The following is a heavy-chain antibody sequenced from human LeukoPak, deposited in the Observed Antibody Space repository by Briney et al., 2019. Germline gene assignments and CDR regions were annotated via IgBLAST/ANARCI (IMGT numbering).Heavy chain of an antibody. J-gene: IGHJ5*02. CDR3: ARDFGGIGLRYFDWFDP. CDR2: IYTSGST. CDR1: GGSFSGYY. D-gene: IGHD3-9*01. Sequence: SETLSLTCAVYGGSFSGYYWSWIRQPPGKGLEWIGRIYTSGSTNYNPSLKSRVTMSVDTSKNQFSLKLSSVTAADTAVYYCARDFGGIGLRYFDWFDPWGQGTLVTVSS. V-gene: IGHV4-4*07.